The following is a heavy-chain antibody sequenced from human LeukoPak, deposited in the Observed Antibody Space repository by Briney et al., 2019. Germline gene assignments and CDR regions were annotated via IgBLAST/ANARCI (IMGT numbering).Heavy chain of an antibody. CDR2: ISGSGGST. V-gene: IGHV3-23*01. CDR1: GFTLSSYA. CDR3: ARGLYYYYYMDV. J-gene: IGHJ6*03. Sequence: PGGSLRLSCAASGFTLSSYAMSWVRQAPGKGLEWVSAISGSGGSTYYADSVKGRFTISRDNSKNTLYLQMNSLRAEDTAIYYCARGLYYYYYMDVWGKGTTVTVSS.